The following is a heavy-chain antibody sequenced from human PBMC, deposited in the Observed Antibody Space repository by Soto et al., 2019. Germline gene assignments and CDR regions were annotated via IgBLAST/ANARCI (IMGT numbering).Heavy chain of an antibody. V-gene: IGHV3-48*01. D-gene: IGHD6-13*01. CDR2: ISSSSSTI. CDR3: ARDPVIAAAGTGY. Sequence: EVQLVESGGGLVQPGGSLRLSCAASGFTFSSYSMNWVRQAPGKGLEWVSYISSSSSTIYYAESVKGRFTISRDNAKYSLYLQMNSLRAEDTAVYYCARDPVIAAAGTGYWGQGTLVTVAS. CDR1: GFTFSSYS. J-gene: IGHJ4*02.